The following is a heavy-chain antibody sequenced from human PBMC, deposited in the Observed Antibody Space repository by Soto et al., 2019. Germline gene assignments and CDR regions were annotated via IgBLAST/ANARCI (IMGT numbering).Heavy chain of an antibody. D-gene: IGHD1-26*01. J-gene: IGHJ4*02. Sequence: SETVSLTCAVSGGSIRSNNWWSWVRQPPGKGLEWIGEIFHSGSTNYNPSLKTRVTISVDKSKNQFSLKLSSVTAADTAVYYCARVFSGGYSDYWGQGTLVTVSS. CDR1: GGSIRSNNW. V-gene: IGHV4-4*02. CDR3: ARVFSGGYSDY. CDR2: IFHSGST.